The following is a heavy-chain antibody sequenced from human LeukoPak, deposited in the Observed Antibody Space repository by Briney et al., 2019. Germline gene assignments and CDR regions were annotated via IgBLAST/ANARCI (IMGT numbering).Heavy chain of an antibody. Sequence: GGSLRLSCAASGFTFSSYGMHWVRQAPGKGLEWVAVISYDGSNKYYADSVKGRFTISRDNSKNTLYLQMNSLRAEDTAVYYCARDNPPYYYGSGSPDYWGQGTLVTVSS. J-gene: IGHJ4*02. D-gene: IGHD3-10*01. CDR3: ARDNPPYYYGSGSPDY. CDR2: ISYDGSNK. CDR1: GFTFSSYG. V-gene: IGHV3-30*03.